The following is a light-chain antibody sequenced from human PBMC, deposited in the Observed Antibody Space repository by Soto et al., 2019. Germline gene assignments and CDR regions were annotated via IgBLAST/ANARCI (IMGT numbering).Light chain of an antibody. J-gene: IGKJ1*01. CDR2: LAS. CDR3: QQYGSSPPWT. V-gene: IGKV3-20*01. CDR1: QSVSRSY. Sequence: EIVLTQAPGTLSLSPGERATLSCRASQSVSRSYLAWYQQKPGQAPRLLIYLASSRATGIPDRFSGSGSGTDFTLTISRLEPEDFAVYYCQQYGSSPPWTFGQGTKVEIK.